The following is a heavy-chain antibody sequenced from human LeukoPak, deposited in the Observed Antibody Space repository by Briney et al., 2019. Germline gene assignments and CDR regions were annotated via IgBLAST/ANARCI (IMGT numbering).Heavy chain of an antibody. CDR2: ITSTSSAT. Sequence: QPGGSLRLSCAASGFKFSSFSMGWVRQAPGKGLEWFSYITSTSSATYYADSLQGRFTISRDNAKNSLYLQINSLRADDTAVYYCARAIASYGDSAYWGQGTLVTVSS. CDR3: ARAIASYGDSAY. V-gene: IGHV3-48*04. D-gene: IGHD5-18*01. J-gene: IGHJ4*02. CDR1: GFKFSSFS.